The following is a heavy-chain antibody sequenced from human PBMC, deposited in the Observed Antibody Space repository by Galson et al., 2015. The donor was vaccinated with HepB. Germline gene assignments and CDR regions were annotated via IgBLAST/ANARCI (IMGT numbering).Heavy chain of an antibody. CDR1: ASTFSDYA. J-gene: IGHJ4*02. CDR2: ISSDGSDK. CDR3: ARAVALAGGLDF. Sequence: SLRLSCAASASTFSDYALHWVRQAPGKGLEWVAVISSDGSDKYFADSVKGRFTISRDNARNTVYLQMNSLRPDDTALYFCARAVALAGGLDFWGQGSPVTVSS. D-gene: IGHD6-19*01. V-gene: IGHV3-30-3*01.